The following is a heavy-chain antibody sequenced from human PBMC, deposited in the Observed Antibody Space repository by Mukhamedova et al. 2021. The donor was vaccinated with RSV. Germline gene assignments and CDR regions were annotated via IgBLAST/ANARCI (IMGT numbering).Heavy chain of an antibody. CDR3: TRHENYYYYGMDV. V-gene: IGHV3-73*01. J-gene: IGHJ6*02. Sequence: ATAYAASVKGRFTISRDDSKNTAYLQMNSLKTEDTAVYYCTRHENYYYYGMDVWGQGTMVTVSS. CDR2: AT.